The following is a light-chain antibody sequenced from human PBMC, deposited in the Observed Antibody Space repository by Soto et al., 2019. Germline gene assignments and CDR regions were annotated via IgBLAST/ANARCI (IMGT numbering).Light chain of an antibody. CDR2: DVY. Sequence: QSALTQPASVSGSPGQSITISCTGTSSDVGGYNYVSWCQQHPGKAPNLMIYDVYRRPSGVSYRFSGSKSGNPASLTNAGPEAEEGAEDDCRSDTTRSAVVFGGGTKLTVL. CDR1: SSDVGGYNY. J-gene: IGLJ2*01. V-gene: IGLV2-14*01. CDR3: RSDTTRSAVV.